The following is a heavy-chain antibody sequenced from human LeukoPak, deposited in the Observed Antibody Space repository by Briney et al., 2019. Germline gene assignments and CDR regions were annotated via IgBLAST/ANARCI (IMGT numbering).Heavy chain of an antibody. V-gene: IGHV1-2*02. J-gene: IGHJ4*02. CDR1: GYTFTDYY. CDR3: ARLPPMMARRYIAVY. CDR2: INPNSGGI. D-gene: IGHD6-19*01. Sequence: GASVKVSCKASGYTFTDYYMHWVRQAPGQGLEWMGWINPNSGGIDYAQKFQGRVTLTGDTSISTAYMELSRLRSDDTAVYYCARLPPMMARRYIAVYWGQGTLVTVSS.